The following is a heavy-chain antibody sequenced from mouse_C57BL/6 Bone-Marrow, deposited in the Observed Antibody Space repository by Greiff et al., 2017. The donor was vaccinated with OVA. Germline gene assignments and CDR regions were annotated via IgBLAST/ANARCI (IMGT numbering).Heavy chain of an antibody. CDR2: INYDGSST. D-gene: IGHD2-4*01. J-gene: IGHJ3*01. Sequence: EVMLVESEGGLVQPGSSMKLSCTASGFTFSDYYMAWVRQVPEKGLEWVANINYDGSSTYYLDSLKSRFIISRDNAKNILYLQMSSLKSEDTATYYCACYDYDGAWFAYWGQGTLVTVSA. V-gene: IGHV5-16*01. CDR3: ACYDYDGAWFAY. CDR1: GFTFSDYY.